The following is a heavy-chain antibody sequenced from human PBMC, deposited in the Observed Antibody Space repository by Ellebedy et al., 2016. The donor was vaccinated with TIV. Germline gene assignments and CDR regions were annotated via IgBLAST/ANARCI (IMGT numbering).Heavy chain of an antibody. J-gene: IGHJ6*02. CDR3: ARGSHDYHYVMDV. Sequence: GESLKISCAASGFTLSSNGLHWVRPAPGKGLEWVAVMWFDGTNKFYADSVKGRFTISRDLSKTTVFLQMNSLRVEDTAVYYCARGSHDYHYVMDVWGRGATVIVSS. V-gene: IGHV3-33*01. CDR2: MWFDGTNK. CDR1: GFTLSSNG.